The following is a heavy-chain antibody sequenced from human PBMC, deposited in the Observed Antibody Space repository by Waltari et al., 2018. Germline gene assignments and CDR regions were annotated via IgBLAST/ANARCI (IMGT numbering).Heavy chain of an antibody. CDR1: GFTFSSYG. V-gene: IGHV3-30*19. D-gene: IGHD6-19*01. J-gene: IGHJ4*02. CDR2: IYYSGRN. CDR3: ARDHSSGWSRDYWDY. Sequence: QVQLVESGGGVVQPGRSLRLSCAASGFTFSSYGMHWVRQAPGKGLEWIGYIYYSGRNNCDHALKIRVTISVDTSKNQFSLKLSSVTAADTAVYYCARDHSSGWSRDYWDYWGQGALVTVSA.